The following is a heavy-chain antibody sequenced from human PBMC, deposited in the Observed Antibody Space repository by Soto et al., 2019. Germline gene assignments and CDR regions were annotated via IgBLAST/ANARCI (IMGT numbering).Heavy chain of an antibody. J-gene: IGHJ4*02. Sequence: SETLSLTCTVSGGSISSYYWSWIRQPPGKGLEWIGYIYYSGSTNYNPSLKSRVTISVDTSKNQFSLKLSSVTAEDTAVYSCTRDPWSNFDSSGYYSANYWGQGTLVTVSS. V-gene: IGHV4-59*12. D-gene: IGHD3-22*01. CDR3: TRDPWSNFDSSGYYSANY. CDR1: GGSISSYY. CDR2: IYYSGST.